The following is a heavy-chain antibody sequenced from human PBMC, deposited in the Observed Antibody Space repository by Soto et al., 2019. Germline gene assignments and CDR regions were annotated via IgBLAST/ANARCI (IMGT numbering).Heavy chain of an antibody. Sequence: QLQLQESGPGLVKPSETLSLTCTVSGGSISSSSYYWGWIRQPPGKGLEWIGSIYYSGSTYYNPSLKSRVTISVDTSKNQFSLKLSSVTAADTAVYYCARVVAAASGPLVDWGQGTLVTVSS. J-gene: IGHJ4*02. V-gene: IGHV4-39*01. D-gene: IGHD6-13*01. CDR2: IYYSGST. CDR1: GGSISSSSYY. CDR3: ARVVAAASGPLVD.